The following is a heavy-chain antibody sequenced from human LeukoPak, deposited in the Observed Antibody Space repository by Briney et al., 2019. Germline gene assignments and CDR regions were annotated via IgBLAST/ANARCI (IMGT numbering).Heavy chain of an antibody. CDR2: ISYDGSNK. J-gene: IGHJ4*02. D-gene: IGHD3-22*01. Sequence: GGSLRLSCAASRFTFSSYGMQWVRQAPGKGLEWVAVISYDGSNKYYADSVKGRFTISRDNSKNTLYLQMNSLRAEDTAVYYCVKDYYDSSGYLFDYWGQGTLGTVSS. V-gene: IGHV3-30*18. CDR1: RFTFSSYG. CDR3: VKDYYDSSGYLFDY.